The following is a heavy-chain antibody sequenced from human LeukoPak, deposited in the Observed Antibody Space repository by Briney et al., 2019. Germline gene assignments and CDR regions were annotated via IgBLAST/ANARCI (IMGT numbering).Heavy chain of an antibody. J-gene: IGHJ4*01. Sequence: GGSLRLSCAASGFTFSTHWMHWVRQAPGKGLVWVSRIQGDGSETEYADSVKGRFTISRDNAKKTVYLQMNSLRAEDTAVYYCAKDFRIAGCDYWGHGTLVTVSS. V-gene: IGHV3-74*01. D-gene: IGHD1-14*01. CDR2: IQGDGSET. CDR1: GFTFSTHW. CDR3: AKDFRIAGCDY.